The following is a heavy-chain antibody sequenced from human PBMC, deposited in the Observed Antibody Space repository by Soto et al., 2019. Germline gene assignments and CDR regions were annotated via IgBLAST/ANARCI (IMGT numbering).Heavy chain of an antibody. V-gene: IGHV1-2*02. CDR2: MNPRTEGT. CDR1: GYTFTNND. D-gene: IGHD4-4*01. Sequence: ASVKVSCKASGYTFTNNDMHWVRQAPGQGLEWMGWMNPRTEGTKYAQAFQDRVTMTRDTSISTAYMEVTSLRLDDTAVYYCARSDDSTSYPLDLWGPGTLVTVSS. CDR3: ARSDDSTSYPLDL. J-gene: IGHJ5*02.